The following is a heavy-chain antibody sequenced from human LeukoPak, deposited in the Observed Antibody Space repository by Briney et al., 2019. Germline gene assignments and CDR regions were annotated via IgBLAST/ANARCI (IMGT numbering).Heavy chain of an antibody. CDR1: GFTFSGSA. CDR3: TRRDSSSWYGGKYFDY. J-gene: IGHJ4*02. Sequence: GGSLRLSCAASGFTFSGSAMHWVRQASGKGLEWVGRIRNKANSYATAYAASVKGRFTISRDDSKNTAYLQMNSLKTEDTAVYYCTRRDSSSWYGGKYFDYWGQGTLVTVSS. D-gene: IGHD6-13*01. CDR2: IRNKANSYAT. V-gene: IGHV3-73*01.